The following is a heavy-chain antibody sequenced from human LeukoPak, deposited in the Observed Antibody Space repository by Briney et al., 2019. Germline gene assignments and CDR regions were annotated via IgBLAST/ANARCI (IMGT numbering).Heavy chain of an antibody. CDR2: ISRSGSTI. J-gene: IGHJ4*02. V-gene: IGHV3-48*03. D-gene: IGHD1-1*01. Sequence: GGCLRLSCAASDFTLSSYEMNSVRRAPAKGLGRVSYISRSGSTIMYADSVRGRFRIPSDHAKNSPSLQMDILRAGDTAGYSCAREKASTTETTDYDYWGQATLVIVSA. CDR3: AREKASTTETTDYDY. CDR1: DFTLSSYE.